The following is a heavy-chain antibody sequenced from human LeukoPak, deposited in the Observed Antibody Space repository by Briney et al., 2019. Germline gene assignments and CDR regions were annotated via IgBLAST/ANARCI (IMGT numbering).Heavy chain of an antibody. J-gene: IGHJ2*01. CDR3: ARDRRSIATTGGYFDL. D-gene: IGHD1-26*01. V-gene: IGHV1-69*06. CDR1: GGTFSSYA. Sequence: ASVKVSCKASGGTFSSYAISWVRQAPGQGLEWMGGIIPIFGTANYAQKFQGRVTITADKSTSTAYMEPSSLRSEDTAVYYCARDRRSIATTGGYFDLWGRGTLVTVSS. CDR2: IIPIFGTA.